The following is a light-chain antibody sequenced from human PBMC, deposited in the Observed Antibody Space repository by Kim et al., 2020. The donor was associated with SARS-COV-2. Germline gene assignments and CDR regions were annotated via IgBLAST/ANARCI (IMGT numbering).Light chain of an antibody. J-gene: IGKJ1*01. V-gene: IGKV1-27*01. CDR2: AAS. CDR1: QDISNY. CDR3: QKCDSAPWT. Sequence: AAVGDRVTIPCRASQDISNYLAWFQLKPGKAPKLLIYAASALQPGVPSRFSGSGSGTDFTLTVTSLQPEDVATYYCQKCDSAPWTFGQGTKVDIK.